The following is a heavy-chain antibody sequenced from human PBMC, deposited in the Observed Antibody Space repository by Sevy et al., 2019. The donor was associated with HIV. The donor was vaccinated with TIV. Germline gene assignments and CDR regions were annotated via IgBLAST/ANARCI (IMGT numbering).Heavy chain of an antibody. V-gene: IGHV4-4*02. J-gene: IGHJ4*02. CDR3: AAAAGTDILVYYFGS. Sequence: SETLSLTCTVSGDSIISSHWWSWFRQTPGKGLEWIGDIYHRGTTNYSPSLKNRVIISVDTSKNQFSLKLTSVTAADTAVYYCAAAAGTDILVYYFGSWGQGTPVTVSS. D-gene: IGHD6-25*01. CDR1: GDSIISSHW. CDR2: IYHRGTT.